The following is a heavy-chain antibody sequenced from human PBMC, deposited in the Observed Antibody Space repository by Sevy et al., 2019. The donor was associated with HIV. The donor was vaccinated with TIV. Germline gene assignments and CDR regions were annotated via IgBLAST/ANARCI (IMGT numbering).Heavy chain of an antibody. J-gene: IGHJ4*02. CDR2: IRQDGNEI. Sequence: GGSLRLSCDASGFTFDMYWMQWVRQAPGKGLEWVANIRQDGNEIYYAASVRGRFTISKDNAKGSLYLQMNNLRVEDTATYYCARRYFDLWGQGTLVTVSS. V-gene: IGHV3-7*03. CDR3: ARRYFDL. CDR1: GFTFDMYW.